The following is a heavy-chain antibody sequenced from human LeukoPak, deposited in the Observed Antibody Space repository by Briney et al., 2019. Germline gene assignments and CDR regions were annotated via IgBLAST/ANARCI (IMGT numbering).Heavy chain of an antibody. CDR3: ARVPSGYSSGWYSFDY. CDR2: IYHSGST. V-gene: IGHV4-4*02. D-gene: IGHD6-19*01. J-gene: IGHJ4*02. CDR1: GGSISSSNW. Sequence: PSGTLSLTCAVSGGSISSSNWWSWVRQPPGKGLEWIGEIYHSGSTNYNPSLKSRVTISVDTSKNQFSLKLSSVTAADTAVYYCARVPSGYSSGWYSFDYWGQGTLVTVSS.